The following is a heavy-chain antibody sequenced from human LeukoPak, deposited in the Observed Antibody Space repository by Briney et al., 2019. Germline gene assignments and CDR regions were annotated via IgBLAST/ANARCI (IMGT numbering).Heavy chain of an antibody. D-gene: IGHD1-26*01. CDR1: GFTFSSYS. CDR3: ARRIQNRGSSRGGIDY. V-gene: IGHV3-21*01. Sequence: PGGSLRLSCAASGFTFSSYSMNWVRQAPGKGLEWVSSISSSSSYIYYADSVKGRFTISRDNAKNSLYLQMNSLRAEDTAVYYCARRIQNRGSSRGGIDYWGQGTLVTVSS. J-gene: IGHJ4*02. CDR2: ISSSSSYI.